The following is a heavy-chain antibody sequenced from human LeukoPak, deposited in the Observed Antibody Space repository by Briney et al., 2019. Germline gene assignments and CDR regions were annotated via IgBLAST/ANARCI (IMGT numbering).Heavy chain of an antibody. CDR1: GGTFSSYA. V-gene: IGHV1-69*04. CDR3: ARGRIAARQSFDY. J-gene: IGHJ4*02. CDR2: IIPILGIA. D-gene: IGHD6-6*01. Sequence: SVKVSCKASGGTFSSYAISWVRQAPGQGLEWMGRIIPILGIANYAQKFQGRVTITADKSTSTAYMELSSLRSEDTAVYYCARGRIAARQSFDYWGQGTLVTVSS.